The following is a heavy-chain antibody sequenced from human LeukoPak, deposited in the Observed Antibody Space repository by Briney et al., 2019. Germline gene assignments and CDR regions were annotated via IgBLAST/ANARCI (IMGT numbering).Heavy chain of an antibody. Sequence: GGSLRLSCAASGFTFSSYWMHWVRQAPGKGLVWVSRINSDGSSTSYADSVKGRFTISRDNAKNTLYLQMNSLRAEDTAVYYCARYDVAAAGKYAFDIWGQGTMVTVSS. CDR1: GFTFSSYW. J-gene: IGHJ3*02. CDR3: ARYDVAAAGKYAFDI. V-gene: IGHV3-74*01. CDR2: INSDGSST. D-gene: IGHD6-13*01.